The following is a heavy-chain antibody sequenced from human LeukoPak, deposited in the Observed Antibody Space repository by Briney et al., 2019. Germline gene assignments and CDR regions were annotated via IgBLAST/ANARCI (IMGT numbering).Heavy chain of an antibody. CDR3: ARGRGILTGLYYFDY. V-gene: IGHV4-59*12. CDR2: IYYSGST. D-gene: IGHD3-9*01. Sequence: SETLSLTCTVSGGSISSYYWSWIRQPPGKGLEWIGYIYYSGSTNYNPSLKSRVTISVDTSKNQFSLKLSSVTAADTAVYYCARGRGILTGLYYFDYWGQGTLVTVSS. J-gene: IGHJ4*02. CDR1: GGSISSYY.